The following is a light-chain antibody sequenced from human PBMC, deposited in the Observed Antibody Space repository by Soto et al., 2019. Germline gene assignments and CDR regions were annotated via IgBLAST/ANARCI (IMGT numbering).Light chain of an antibody. CDR3: SSYAGSNNFVV. V-gene: IGLV2-8*01. J-gene: IGLJ2*01. CDR2: EVS. Sequence: QSALTQPPSASGSPGQSVTISCTGTSSDVGGYNYVSWYQQHPGKAPKLMIYEVSKRPSGVPDRFSGSKSGNTASLTVSGLQAEDGADYYCSSYAGSNNFVVFGGGTKLTLL. CDR1: SSDVGGYNY.